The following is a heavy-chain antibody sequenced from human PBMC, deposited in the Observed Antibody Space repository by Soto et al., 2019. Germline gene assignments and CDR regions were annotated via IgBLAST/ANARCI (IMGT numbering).Heavy chain of an antibody. CDR1: GYTFTSYG. Sequence: ASVKVSCKASGYTFTSYGISWVRQAPGQGLEWMGRISAYNGNTNYAQKLQGRVTMTTDTSTSTAYMELRSLRSDDTAVYYCARDPDGDYYDSSGLSDYWGQGTLVTVSS. D-gene: IGHD3-22*01. CDR3: ARDPDGDYYDSSGLSDY. J-gene: IGHJ4*02. V-gene: IGHV1-18*01. CDR2: ISAYNGNT.